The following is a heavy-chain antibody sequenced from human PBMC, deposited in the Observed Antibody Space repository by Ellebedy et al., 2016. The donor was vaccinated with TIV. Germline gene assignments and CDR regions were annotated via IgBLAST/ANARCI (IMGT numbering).Heavy chain of an antibody. CDR3: AKGPHYHGSGSTDGAFDI. CDR2: ISWNSVSI. V-gene: IGHV3-9*01. J-gene: IGHJ3*02. CDR1: GFTFDDYA. D-gene: IGHD3-10*01. Sequence: SLKISCAASGFTFDDYAMHWVRQAPGKGLEWVSGISWNSVSIGYADSVKGRFTISRDNAKNSLYLQINSLRAEDTALYYFAKGPHYHGSGSTDGAFDIWGQGTMVTVSS.